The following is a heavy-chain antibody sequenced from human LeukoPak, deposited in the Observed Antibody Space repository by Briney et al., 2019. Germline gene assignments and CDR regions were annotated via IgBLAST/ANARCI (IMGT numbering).Heavy chain of an antibody. CDR1: GGSFSGYY. CDR3: ARGAPPPRRWLQFRDKYYFDY. V-gene: IGHV4-34*01. D-gene: IGHD5-24*01. Sequence: SETLSLTCAVYGGSFSGYYWSWIRQPPGKGLEWIGEINHSGSTNYNPSLKSRVTISVDTSKNQFSLKLSSVTAADTAVYYCARGAPPPRRWLQFRDKYYFDYWGQGTLVTVSS. CDR2: INHSGST. J-gene: IGHJ4*02.